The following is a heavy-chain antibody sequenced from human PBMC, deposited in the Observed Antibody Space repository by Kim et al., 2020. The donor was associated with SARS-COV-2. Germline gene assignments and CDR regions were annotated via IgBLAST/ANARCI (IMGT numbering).Heavy chain of an antibody. CDR2: ISYDGSNK. V-gene: IGHV3-30*04. CDR3: ARGYDYIWGSYRPLDYYYYGMDV. Sequence: GRSLRLSCAASGFTFSGYAMHWVRQAPGKGLEWVAVISYDGSNKYYVDSVKGRFTISRDNSKNTLYLQMNSLRAEDTAVYYCARGYDYIWGSYRPLDYYYYGMDVWGQGTTVTVSS. CDR1: GFTFSGYA. J-gene: IGHJ6*02. D-gene: IGHD3-16*02.